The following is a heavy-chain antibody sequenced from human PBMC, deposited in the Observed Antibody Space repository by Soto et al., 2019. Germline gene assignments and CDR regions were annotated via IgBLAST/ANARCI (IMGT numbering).Heavy chain of an antibody. CDR2: IYYSGST. D-gene: IGHD5-12*01. J-gene: IGHJ3*01. Sequence: PSETLSLTCTVSGGSISSGDYYWSWIRQPPGKGPEWIGYIYYSGSTYYNPSLKSRVTISVDTSKNQFSLQLNSVTPEDTAVYYCARVPNPFRLKIGYEDAFDFWGQGTMVTVSS. CDR1: GGSISSGDYY. V-gene: IGHV4-30-4*01. CDR3: ARVPNPFRLKIGYEDAFDF.